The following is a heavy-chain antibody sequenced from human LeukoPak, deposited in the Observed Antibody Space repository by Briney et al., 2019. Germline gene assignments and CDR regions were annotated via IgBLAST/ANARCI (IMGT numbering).Heavy chain of an antibody. CDR1: GGSFSGYY. Sequence: SETLSLTCAVYGGSFSGYYWSWIRQPPGKGLEWIGEINHSGSTNYNPSLKSRVTISVDKSKNQFSLKLSSVTAADTAVYYCARDLAYYDILTGYYTPSTFDYWGQGTLVTVSS. D-gene: IGHD3-9*01. J-gene: IGHJ4*02. V-gene: IGHV4-34*01. CDR3: ARDLAYYDILTGYYTPSTFDY. CDR2: INHSGST.